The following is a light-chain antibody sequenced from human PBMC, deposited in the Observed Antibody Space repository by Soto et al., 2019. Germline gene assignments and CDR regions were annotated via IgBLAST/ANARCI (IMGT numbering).Light chain of an antibody. V-gene: IGLV2-8*01. Sequence: QSSLTQPPAVAGSPVQSVTISCSGTSGDVGGYNYVSWYQQHPGTAPKLVIYEVSERPSAVPDRFSGSKSGNTASLTVSGLQADDEADYYCSSYAGNNIVVFGGGTKVTV. CDR3: SSYAGNNIVV. CDR1: SGDVGGYNY. CDR2: EVS. J-gene: IGLJ2*01.